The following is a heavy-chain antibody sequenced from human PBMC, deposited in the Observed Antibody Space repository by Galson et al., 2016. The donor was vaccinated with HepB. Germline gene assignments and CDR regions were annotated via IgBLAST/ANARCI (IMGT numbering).Heavy chain of an antibody. Sequence: SVKVSCKASGYTFTSYAMHWVRQAPGQRLEWMGWINAGNGNTKYSQKFQGRVTITRDTSASTANMKLSSLRSEDTAVYYCASVTGTKGGMDVWGQGTTVTVSS. V-gene: IGHV1-3*01. D-gene: IGHD1-7*01. CDR3: ASVTGTKGGMDV. CDR1: GYTFTSYA. J-gene: IGHJ6*02. CDR2: INAGNGNT.